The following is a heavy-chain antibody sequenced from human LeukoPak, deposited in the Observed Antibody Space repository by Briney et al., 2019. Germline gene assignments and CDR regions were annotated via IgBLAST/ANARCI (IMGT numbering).Heavy chain of an antibody. J-gene: IGHJ5*02. D-gene: IGHD3-22*01. CDR2: IGRSGSAF. CDR1: GFTFSGHE. V-gene: IGHV3-48*03. Sequence: GGSLRLSCAASGFTFSGHEMNWVRQAPGKGLEWLSYIGRSGSAFYYADSVKGRFTISRDNAKNSLYLQMNSLRAEDTAVYYCARVSLSSGYYYGSFDPWGQGTLVTVSS. CDR3: ARVSLSSGYYYGSFDP.